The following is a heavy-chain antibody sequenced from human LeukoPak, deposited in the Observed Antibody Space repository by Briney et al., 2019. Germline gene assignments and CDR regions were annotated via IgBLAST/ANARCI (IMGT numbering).Heavy chain of an antibody. D-gene: IGHD6-19*01. CDR3: ARDKAQWLASVDY. V-gene: IGHV1-3*01. J-gene: IGHJ4*02. CDR1: GYTFTSYT. Sequence: GASVKVSCKVSGYTFTSYTMHWVRQAPGQRLEWMGWINVGNGNTKYSQNFQGRVTITRDTSASTAYMELSSLRSEDTAVYYCARDKAQWLASVDYWGQGTLVTVSS. CDR2: INVGNGNT.